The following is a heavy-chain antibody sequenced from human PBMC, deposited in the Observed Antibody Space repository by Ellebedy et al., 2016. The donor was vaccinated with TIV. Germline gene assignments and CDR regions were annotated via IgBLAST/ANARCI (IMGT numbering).Heavy chain of an antibody. D-gene: IGHD2-15*01. J-gene: IGHJ4*02. CDR3: VRNFCSGGSCRYDY. V-gene: IGHV3-30*02. CDR2: IQYDGSNK. Sequence: GESLKISCAASGFTFSSYGMHWVRQAPGKGLEWVAFIQYDGSNKYYADSVKGRFTISRDNSKNTLYLQMSSLRAEDTAVYYCVRNFCSGGSCRYDYWGQGALVTVS. CDR1: GFTFSSYG.